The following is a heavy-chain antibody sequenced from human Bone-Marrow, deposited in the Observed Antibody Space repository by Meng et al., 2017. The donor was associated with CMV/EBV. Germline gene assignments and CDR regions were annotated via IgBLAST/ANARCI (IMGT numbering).Heavy chain of an antibody. Sequence: GEPLKISCAASRFTFSLYAMHWVRQAPGKGLEWVSVISFDGNTKYYADSVQGRFTISRDNSRNTLNLLMNSLRTEDTAVYYCVGGVATPAYWGPGTLVTVSS. D-gene: IGHD4-23*01. V-gene: IGHV3-30*04. CDR1: RFTFSLYA. CDR3: VGGVATPAY. J-gene: IGHJ4*02. CDR2: ISFDGNTK.